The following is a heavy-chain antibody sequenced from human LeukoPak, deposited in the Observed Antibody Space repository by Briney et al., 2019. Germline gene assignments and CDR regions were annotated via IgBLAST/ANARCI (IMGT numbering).Heavy chain of an antibody. CDR2: INSDGSST. Sequence: GGSLRLSCAASGFTFSSYWMLWVRQVPGKGLVWVSRINSDGSSTSYADSVKGRFTISRDNAKNTLYVQMNSLRAEDTAVYYCSTGSGHAFDIWGRGTMVTVSS. CDR3: STGSGHAFDI. CDR1: GFTFSSYW. V-gene: IGHV3-74*01. J-gene: IGHJ3*02. D-gene: IGHD3-10*01.